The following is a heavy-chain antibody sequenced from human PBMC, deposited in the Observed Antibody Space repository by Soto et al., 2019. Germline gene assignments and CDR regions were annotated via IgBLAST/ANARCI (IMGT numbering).Heavy chain of an antibody. CDR3: ARPSGYYPYYFDD. J-gene: IGHJ4*02. V-gene: IGHV1-2*04. Sequence: ASVKVSCKASGYTFTDYYIHWVRQAPGQGLEWMGWINPNSGGTKYAQKFQDWVTMTRDTSINTAYMEVNRLRSDDTAVYYCARPSGYYPYYFDDWGQGTQVTVSS. D-gene: IGHD3-22*01. CDR1: GYTFTDYY. CDR2: INPNSGGT.